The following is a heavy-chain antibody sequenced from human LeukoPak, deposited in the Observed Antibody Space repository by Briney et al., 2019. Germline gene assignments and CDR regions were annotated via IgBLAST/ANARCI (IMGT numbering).Heavy chain of an antibody. D-gene: IGHD3-3*01. Sequence: SETLSLTCAVYGGSFSGYYWSWIRQPPGKGLEWIGEINHSGSTNYNPSLKSRVTISVDTSKNQFSLKPSSVTAADTAVYYCARVRSITIFGVVRYYFDYWGQGTLVTVSS. V-gene: IGHV4-34*01. J-gene: IGHJ4*02. CDR2: INHSGST. CDR3: ARVRSITIFGVVRYYFDY. CDR1: GGSFSGYY.